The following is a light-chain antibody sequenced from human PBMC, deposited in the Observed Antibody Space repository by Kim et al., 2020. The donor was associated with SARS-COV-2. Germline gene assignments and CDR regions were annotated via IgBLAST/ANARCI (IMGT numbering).Light chain of an antibody. CDR1: SSNIGTNT. CDR3: AAWDDSLNGWV. J-gene: IGLJ3*02. CDR2: SNN. Sequence: GQMVTISCSGSSSNIGTNTVNWYQQIPTTAPKLLIFSNNQRPSGVPDRFSGSKSGSSASLAISGLQSEDEADYYCAAWDDSLNGWVFGGGTQLTVL. V-gene: IGLV1-44*01.